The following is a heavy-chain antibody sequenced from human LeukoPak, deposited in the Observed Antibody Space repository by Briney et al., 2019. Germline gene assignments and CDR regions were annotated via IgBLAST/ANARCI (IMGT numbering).Heavy chain of an antibody. J-gene: IGHJ4*02. CDR3: AKPLLTGYWYFDY. D-gene: IGHD3-9*01. CDR2: ISSSRSYI. V-gene: IGHV3-21*04. Sequence: GGSLRLPCAASGFTFSSYSMNWVRQAPGKGLEWVSFISSSRSYIYYADSVKGRFTISRDNAKNSLYLQMNSLRAEDTAVYYCAKPLLTGYWYFDYWGQGTLVTVSS. CDR1: GFTFSSYS.